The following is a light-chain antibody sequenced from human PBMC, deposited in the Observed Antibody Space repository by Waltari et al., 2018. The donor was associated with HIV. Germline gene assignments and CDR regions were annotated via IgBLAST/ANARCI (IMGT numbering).Light chain of an antibody. Sequence: SYELTQPPSVSVSPGQTARITCSGDTLPKKYAYWYQQKSGQAPVLVIYEDIKRPSGIPGRFSGSSSGTMAILTISGAQVEDEADYYCYSTESSGTHRVFGGGTKLTVL. V-gene: IGLV3-10*01. CDR2: EDI. CDR3: YSTESSGTHRV. J-gene: IGLJ3*02. CDR1: TLPKKY.